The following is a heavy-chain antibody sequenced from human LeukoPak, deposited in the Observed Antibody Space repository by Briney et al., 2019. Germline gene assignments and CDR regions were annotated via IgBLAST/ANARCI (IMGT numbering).Heavy chain of an antibody. V-gene: IGHV1-69*05. CDR3: ARHGGYGTSLYCGGDCYFDY. Sequence: SVKVSCKASGGTFSSYAISWVRQAPGQGLEWMGGIIPIFGTANYAQKFQGRVTITTDESTSTAYVELSSLRSEDTAVYYCARHGGYGTSLYCGGDCYFDYWGQGTLVTVSS. J-gene: IGHJ4*02. D-gene: IGHD2-21*02. CDR1: GGTFSSYA. CDR2: IIPIFGTA.